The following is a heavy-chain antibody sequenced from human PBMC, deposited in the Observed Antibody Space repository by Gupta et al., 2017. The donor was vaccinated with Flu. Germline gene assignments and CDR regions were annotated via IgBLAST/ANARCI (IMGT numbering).Heavy chain of an antibody. CDR1: ASTFGDYS. Sequence: EVQLLESGGGLVQPGRPPRLPGTPSASTFGDYSMSWVGQAPGKGLEWVGCIRSKAYGGTTEYAASVKGRFTISRDDTKSIAYLQMNSRKTEDTAVYYCTRPLGSGYSSFDYWGQGTLVTVSS. J-gene: IGHJ4*02. CDR2: IRSKAYGGTT. V-gene: IGHV3-49*04. D-gene: IGHD3-3*01. CDR3: TRPLGSGYSSFDY.